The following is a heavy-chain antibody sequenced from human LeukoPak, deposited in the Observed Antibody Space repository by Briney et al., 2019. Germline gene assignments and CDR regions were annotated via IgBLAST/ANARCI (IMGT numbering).Heavy chain of an antibody. CDR2: INHSGST. CDR3: VRVLDDYGDASLFEY. CDR1: GGSFSGYY. J-gene: IGHJ4*02. D-gene: IGHD4-17*01. V-gene: IGHV4-34*01. Sequence: SETLSLTCAVYGGSFSGYYLSWIRQPPGRGLEWIGEINHSGSTNYNPSLKSRVTISVDTSKNQFSLKLSSVNAADTAVYYCVRVLDDYGDASLFEYWGQGTLVTVAS.